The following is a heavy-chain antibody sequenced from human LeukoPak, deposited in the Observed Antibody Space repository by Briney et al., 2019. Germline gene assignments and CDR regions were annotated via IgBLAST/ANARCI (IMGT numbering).Heavy chain of an antibody. CDR1: GGSFSGYY. CDR2: INHSGST. D-gene: IGHD6-13*01. Sequence: PSETLSLTCTVSGGSFSGYYWSWIRQPPGKGLEWIGEINHSGSTNYNPSLKSRVTISVDTSKDQFSLKLSSVTAADTAVYYCARGHVEAAATLYYYYGMDVWGQGTTVTVSS. V-gene: IGHV4-34*01. CDR3: ARGHVEAAATLYYYYGMDV. J-gene: IGHJ6*02.